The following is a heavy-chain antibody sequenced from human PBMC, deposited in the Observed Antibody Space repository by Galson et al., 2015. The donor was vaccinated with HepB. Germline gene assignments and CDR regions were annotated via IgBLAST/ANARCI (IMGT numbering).Heavy chain of an antibody. Sequence: SLRLSCAASGFTFSTYAMSWVRQAPGKGLEWVSGISNSGGSTYYADSVKGRFIISRDNSKNTLYLQMNSLRAEDTAVYYCAKDRVVGATRGYYGMDVWGQGTTVTVS. V-gene: IGHV3-23*01. CDR2: ISNSGGST. J-gene: IGHJ6*02. D-gene: IGHD1-26*01. CDR3: AKDRVVGATRGYYGMDV. CDR1: GFTFSTYA.